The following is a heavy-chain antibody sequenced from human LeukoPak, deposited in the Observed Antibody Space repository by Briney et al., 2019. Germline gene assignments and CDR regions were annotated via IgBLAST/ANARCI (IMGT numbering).Heavy chain of an antibody. Sequence: GASVKVSCKASGYTFTSYGISWVRQAPGQGLEWMGWISAYNGNTNYAQKLQGRVTMTTDTSTRTAYMELRSLRSDDTAVYYCARVEAPDIVVVPAAYWGQGTLVTVSS. CDR3: ARVEAPDIVVVPAAY. CDR1: GYTFTSYG. V-gene: IGHV1-18*01. D-gene: IGHD2-2*01. CDR2: ISAYNGNT. J-gene: IGHJ4*02.